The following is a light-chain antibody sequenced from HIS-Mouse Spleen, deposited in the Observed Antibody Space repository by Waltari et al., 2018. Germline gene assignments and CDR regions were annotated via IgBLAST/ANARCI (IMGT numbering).Light chain of an antibody. CDR2: AAS. CDR1: QSISSY. CDR3: QQSYSTPFT. Sequence: DIQITQSPSSLSASVGDRVTITCRASQSISSYINWYQQKPGKAPKLLIYAASSLQSGVPSRFSGSGSGTDFTLTISSLQPEDFATYYCQQSYSTPFTFGPGTKVDIK. V-gene: IGKV1-39*01. J-gene: IGKJ3*01.